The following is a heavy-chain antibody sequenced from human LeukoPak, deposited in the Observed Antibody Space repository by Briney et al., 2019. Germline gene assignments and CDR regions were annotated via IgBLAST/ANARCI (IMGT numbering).Heavy chain of an antibody. J-gene: IGHJ4*02. CDR2: IYYSGST. V-gene: IGHV4-39*01. Sequence: PSETLSLTCTVSGGSISSSSYYWGWIRQPPGKGLEWIGSIYYSGSTYYNPSLKSRVTISVDTSKNQFSLKLSSVTAAETAVYYCARPVYGGSGGGNDYWGQGTLVTVSS. CDR1: GGSISSSSYY. D-gene: IGHD4-23*01. CDR3: ARPVYGGSGGGNDY.